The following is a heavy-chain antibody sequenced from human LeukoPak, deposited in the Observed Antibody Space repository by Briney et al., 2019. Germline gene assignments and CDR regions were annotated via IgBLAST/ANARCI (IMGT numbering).Heavy chain of an antibody. CDR1: GFTFSDYY. D-gene: IGHD6-13*01. CDR2: ISGSGTTI. J-gene: IGHJ4*02. Sequence: GGSLRLSCAASGFTFSDYYMNWIRQAPGKGLEWVSYISGSGTTIYYTDSVKGRFAISRDNAKNSLFLQMNSLRAEDTAVYYCARRYSRSWYYFDYWGQGTLVTVSS. V-gene: IGHV3-11*01. CDR3: ARRYSRSWYYFDY.